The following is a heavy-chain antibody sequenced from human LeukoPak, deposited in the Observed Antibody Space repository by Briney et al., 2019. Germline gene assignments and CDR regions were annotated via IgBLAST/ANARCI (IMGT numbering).Heavy chain of an antibody. V-gene: IGHV4-59*01. D-gene: IGHD3-10*01. J-gene: IGHJ3*01. Sequence: SETLSLTCSVSGDSIRSYLWAWIRQPPGKGLECIGYVFYSGTTNYNPSLKSRVTISLGTSRDQFSLKLSSVTAADTAVYYCARGGVLSQSSFDVWGQGTMVTVSS. CDR2: VFYSGTT. CDR1: GDSIRSYL. CDR3: ARGGVLSQSSFDV.